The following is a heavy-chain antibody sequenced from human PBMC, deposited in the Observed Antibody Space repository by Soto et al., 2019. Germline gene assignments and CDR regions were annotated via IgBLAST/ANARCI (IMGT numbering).Heavy chain of an antibody. V-gene: IGHV3-33*01. J-gene: IGHJ4*02. CDR2: MWYHGRDL. D-gene: IGHD3-16*01. CDR1: GFSFSDYV. Sequence: QVQLVESGGGVVQPGRSLRLSCAASGFSFSDYVMHWVRQAPGKGLDCVAVMWYHGRDLFYADSVKGRFTISRDNSKNTLYLQMNSLRAEDTAVYYCARDQGGQSGNFIFDTWGQGTLVTVSS. CDR3: ARDQGGQSGNFIFDT.